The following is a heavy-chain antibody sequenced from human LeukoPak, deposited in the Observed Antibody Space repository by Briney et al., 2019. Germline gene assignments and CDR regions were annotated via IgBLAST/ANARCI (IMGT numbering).Heavy chain of an antibody. J-gene: IGHJ4*02. CDR2: IYSGGST. CDR3: ARDSDYGDYYFDY. V-gene: IGHV3-53*01. CDR1: GFTVSNNY. Sequence: GGSLRLSCAASGFTVSNNYMSWVRQAPGKGLEWVSVIYSGGSTYYADSVKGRFTISRDNSKNTLYLQMNSLRAEDTAVYYCARDSDYGDYYFDYWGQGTLVTVSS. D-gene: IGHD4-17*01.